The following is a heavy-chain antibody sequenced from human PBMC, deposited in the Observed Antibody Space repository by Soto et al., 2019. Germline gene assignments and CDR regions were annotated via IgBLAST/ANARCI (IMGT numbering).Heavy chain of an antibody. D-gene: IGHD1-26*01. CDR2: ISSSSTTI. CDR1: GFAFSSYS. J-gene: IGHJ3*02. V-gene: IGHV3-48*02. Sequence: SLRLSCAASGFAFSSYSMNWVCQAPGKGLEWVSYISSSSTTIYYADSVKGRFTISRDNAKNSLYLQMNSLRDEDTAVYYCARGIVSGRGAFDIWGQGTMVTVSS. CDR3: ARGIVSGRGAFDI.